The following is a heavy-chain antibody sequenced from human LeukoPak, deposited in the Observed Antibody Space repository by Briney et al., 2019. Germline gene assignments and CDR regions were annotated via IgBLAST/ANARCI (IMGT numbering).Heavy chain of an antibody. CDR2: INPNSGGT. D-gene: IGHD4-11*01. CDR3: AVTTVTTVGYFQH. V-gene: IGHV1-2*02. CDR1: GYTFTVYY. J-gene: IGHJ1*01. Sequence: ASVKVSFTASGYTFTVYYIHWVRQAPGQGLEWMGWINPNSGGTNYAQKFQGRVTMTRDTSISTAYMELSRLRSDDTAVYYCAVTTVTTVGYFQHWGQGTLVTVSS.